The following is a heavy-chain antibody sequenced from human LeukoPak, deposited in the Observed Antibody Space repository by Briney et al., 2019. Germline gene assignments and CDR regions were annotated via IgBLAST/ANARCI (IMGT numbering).Heavy chain of an antibody. J-gene: IGHJ1*01. CDR2: ISGSGGST. D-gene: IGHD3-22*01. V-gene: IGHV3-23*01. CDR1: GFTFSSHA. Sequence: PGGSLRLSCAASGFTFSSHAMSWVRQAPGKGLEWVSAISGSGGSTYYADSVKGRFTISRDNSKNTLYLQMNSLRGEDTAVYHCAKASAGYYGTSGYPFQHWGQGTLVTVSS. CDR3: AKASAGYYGTSGYPFQH.